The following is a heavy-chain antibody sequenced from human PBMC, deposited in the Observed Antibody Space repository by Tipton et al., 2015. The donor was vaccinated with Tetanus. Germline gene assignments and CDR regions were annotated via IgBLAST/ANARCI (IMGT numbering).Heavy chain of an antibody. J-gene: IGHJ4*02. Sequence: TLSLTCTVSGDSLSRGGYFWNWIPPRPGEGPEWIGYIYYSGDNYLNPSLESRVSMSVDTSKNQFSLKLSSVTAADTAVYYCARGTGDYWGQGTLVTVSS. D-gene: IGHD1-14*01. CDR3: ARGTGDY. CDR1: GDSLSRGGYF. V-gene: IGHV4-31*03. CDR2: IYYSGDN.